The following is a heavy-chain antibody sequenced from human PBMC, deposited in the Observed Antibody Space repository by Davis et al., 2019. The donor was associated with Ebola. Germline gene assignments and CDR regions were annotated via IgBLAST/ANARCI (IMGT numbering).Heavy chain of an antibody. CDR3: AKVTRGWYTDY. CDR1: GFTVSSNY. CDR2: IYSGGST. J-gene: IGHJ4*02. D-gene: IGHD6-19*01. Sequence: GESLKISCAASGFTVSSNYMSWVRQAPGKGLEWVSVIYSGGSTYYADSVKGRFTISRDNSKNTLYLQMNSLRAEDTAVYYCAKVTRGWYTDYWGREPWSPSPQ. V-gene: IGHV3-53*05.